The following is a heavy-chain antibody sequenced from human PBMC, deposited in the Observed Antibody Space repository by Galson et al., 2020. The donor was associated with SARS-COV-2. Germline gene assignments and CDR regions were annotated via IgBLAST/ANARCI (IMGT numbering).Heavy chain of an antibody. J-gene: IGHJ2*01. CDR2: IYWDDDK. Sequence: KMSGPTLVKPTQTLTLTCTFSGFSLSTSGVGVGWIRQPPGKALEWLALIYWDDDKRYSPSLKSRLTITKDTSKNQVVLTMTNMDPVDTATYYCAQNYGDYSGWYFDLWGRGTLVTVSS. V-gene: IGHV2-5*02. CDR1: GFSLSTSGVG. CDR3: AQNYGDYSGWYFDL. D-gene: IGHD4-17*01.